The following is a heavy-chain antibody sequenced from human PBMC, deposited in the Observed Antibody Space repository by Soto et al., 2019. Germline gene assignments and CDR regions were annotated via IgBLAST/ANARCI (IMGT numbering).Heavy chain of an antibody. Sequence: SVNVYCTIVGDGISRDAVSWVRLATGQGLEWMGGIIPIFGTANYAQKFQGRVTITAHESTSTAYKELSSLSSKDTAVNYFPGASTGQDNLGQKTLVTVSS. V-gene: IGHV1-69*13. CDR1: GDGISRDA. J-gene: IGHJ4*02. CDR3: PGASTGQDN. D-gene: IGHD2-2*01. CDR2: IIPIFGTA.